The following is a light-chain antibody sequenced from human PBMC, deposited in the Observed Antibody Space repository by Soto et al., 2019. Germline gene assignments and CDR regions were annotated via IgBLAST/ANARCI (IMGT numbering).Light chain of an antibody. CDR1: SSDVGGYNY. V-gene: IGLV2-14*01. CDR2: DVS. CDR3: SSYTSSSTYV. Sequence: QSALTQPASVSGSPGQSITISCTGTSSDVGGYNYVSWYQQHPGKAPKLMIYDVSNRPSGVSNRFSGSKSGSTASLTISGLQAEDEDDYYCSSYTSSSTYVFGTGTKVTAL. J-gene: IGLJ1*01.